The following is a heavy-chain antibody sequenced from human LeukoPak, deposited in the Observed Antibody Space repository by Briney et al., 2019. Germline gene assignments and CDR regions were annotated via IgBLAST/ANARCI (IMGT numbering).Heavy chain of an antibody. D-gene: IGHD7-27*01. V-gene: IGHV3-23*01. Sequence: PWGSLRLSCAASGFTFSSYAMSWVRQAPGKGLEWVSAIGGSGGSTYYADSVKGRFTISRDNSKNTLYLQMNSLRAEDTAVYYCAKYGDDSDAFDIWGQGTMVTVSS. J-gene: IGHJ3*02. CDR3: AKYGDDSDAFDI. CDR2: IGGSGGST. CDR1: GFTFSSYA.